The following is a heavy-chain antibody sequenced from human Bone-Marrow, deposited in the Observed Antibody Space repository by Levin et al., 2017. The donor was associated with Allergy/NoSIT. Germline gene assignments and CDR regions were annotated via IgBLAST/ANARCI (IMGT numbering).Heavy chain of an antibody. CDR1: GFTFSDYY. Sequence: GESLKISCAASGFTFSDYYMSWIRQAPGKGLEWVSLISSSSTYTKYADSVKGRFTISRDNAKNSLSLQMNSLRAEDTAVYYCARVFARSSRWYRYDWGQGTMVTVSS. J-gene: IGHJ4*02. D-gene: IGHD6-19*01. V-gene: IGHV3-11*05. CDR3: ARVFARSSRWYRYD. CDR2: ISSSSTYT.